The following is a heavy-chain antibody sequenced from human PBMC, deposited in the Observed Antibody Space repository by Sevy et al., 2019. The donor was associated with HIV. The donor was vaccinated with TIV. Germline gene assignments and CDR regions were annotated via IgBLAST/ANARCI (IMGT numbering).Heavy chain of an antibody. CDR2: IYWNDDK. CDR1: GFSLSTSGVG. D-gene: IGHD6-13*01. CDR3: AHVPGGRQLTPFDY. Sequence: SGPTLVKPTQTLTLTCTFSGFSLSTSGVGVGWIRQPPGKALEWLGLIYWNDDKRYSPALKSRLTITKDTSKNQVVLTMTNMDPVDTATYYCAHVPGGRQLTPFDYWGQGTLVTVSS. J-gene: IGHJ4*02. V-gene: IGHV2-5*01.